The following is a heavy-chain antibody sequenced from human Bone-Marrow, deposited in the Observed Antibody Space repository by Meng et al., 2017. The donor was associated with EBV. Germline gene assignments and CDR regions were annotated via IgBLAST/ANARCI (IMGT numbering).Heavy chain of an antibody. Sequence: EGELVGLGGGPVQLGGPLGLSLVASEFTFSSYLMHWFRQAPGKGLVWVSRINSDGSSTSYADSVKGRFSISRDNAKNTLYLQMNSLTVDDTAIYYCVRGYGGSYLGGDHWGQGTLVTVSS. CDR2: INSDGSST. D-gene: IGHD1-26*01. J-gene: IGHJ5*02. CDR3: VRGYGGSYLGGDH. CDR1: EFTFSSYL. V-gene: IGHV3-74*01.